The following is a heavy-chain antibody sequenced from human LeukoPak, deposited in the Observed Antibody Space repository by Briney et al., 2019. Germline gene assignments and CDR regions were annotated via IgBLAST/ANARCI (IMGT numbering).Heavy chain of an antibody. CDR2: IYYSGST. CDR1: GGSISSSSYY. J-gene: IGHJ4*02. CDR3: ARHVSGGSCYFDY. V-gene: IGHV4-39*01. Sequence: SETLSLTCTVSGGSISSSSYYWGWLRQPPGKGLEWIGSIYYSGSTYYNPSLKSRVTISVDTPKNQFSLKLSSVTAADTAVYYCARHVSGGSCYFDYWGQGTLVTVSS. D-gene: IGHD2-15*01.